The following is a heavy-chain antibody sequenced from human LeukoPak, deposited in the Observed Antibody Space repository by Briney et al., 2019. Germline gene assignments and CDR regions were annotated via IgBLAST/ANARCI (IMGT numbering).Heavy chain of an antibody. CDR1: GGSFSGYY. V-gene: IGHV4-34*01. Sequence: SETLSLTCAVYGGSFSGYYWSWIRQPPGKGLEWIGEINHSGSTNYNPSLKSRVTISVDTSKNQFSLKLSSVTAADTAVYYCARARNEDIVVVPAVGGATFDCWGQGTLVTVSS. CDR2: INHSGST. J-gene: IGHJ4*02. D-gene: IGHD2-2*01. CDR3: ARARNEDIVVVPAVGGATFDC.